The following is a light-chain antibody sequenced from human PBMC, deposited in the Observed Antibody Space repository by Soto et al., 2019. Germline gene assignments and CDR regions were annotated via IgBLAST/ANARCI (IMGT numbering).Light chain of an antibody. Sequence: EIVLTQSPGTLSLSPGERATLSCMASQSVSSSYLAWYQQKPGQAPRLLIYGASSRATGIPDRFSGSGSGTDFTLTISRLEPEDFAVYYCQQYGRSAMYTFGQGTKLEIK. CDR2: GAS. CDR3: QQYGRSAMYT. V-gene: IGKV3-20*01. J-gene: IGKJ2*01. CDR1: QSVSSSY.